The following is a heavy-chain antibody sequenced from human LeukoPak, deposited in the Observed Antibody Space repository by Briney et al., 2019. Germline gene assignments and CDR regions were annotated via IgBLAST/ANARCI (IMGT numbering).Heavy chain of an antibody. J-gene: IGHJ5*01. Sequence: PGGSLRLSCAASGFSFSNHGMHWVRQAPGKRLEWVAVIWDDGNNKRYANSVNGRFTISRDNSENTLYLQMNGLTAEDTAMYYCARDSYQDYYGRFDSWGQGTLVIVSS. CDR3: ARDSYQDYYGRFDS. D-gene: IGHD3-10*01. CDR1: GFSFSNHG. V-gene: IGHV3-33*01. CDR2: IWDDGNNK.